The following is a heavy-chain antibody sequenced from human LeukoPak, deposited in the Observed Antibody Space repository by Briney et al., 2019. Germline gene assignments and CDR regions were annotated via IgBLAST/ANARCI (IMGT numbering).Heavy chain of an antibody. J-gene: IGHJ4*02. CDR2: ISGSGGST. D-gene: IGHD2-21*01. CDR3: AKDLILWWCYDY. Sequence: GGSLRLSCAASGFTFSSYSMNWVRQAPGKGLEWVSAISGSGGSTYYADSVKGRFTISRDNSKNTLYLQMNSLRAEDTAVYYCAKDLILWWCYDYWGQGTLVTVSS. V-gene: IGHV3-23*01. CDR1: GFTFSSYS.